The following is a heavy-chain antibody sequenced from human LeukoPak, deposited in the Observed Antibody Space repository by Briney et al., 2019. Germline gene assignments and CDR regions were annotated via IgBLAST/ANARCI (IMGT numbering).Heavy chain of an antibody. CDR2: VYAGDSDT. V-gene: IGHV5-51*01. D-gene: IGHD6-13*01. Sequence: GESLKISCKGSGYSFNTYWIGWVRQMPGKGLEWMGIVYAGDSDTTYSPTFQGQVTISVDKFISTAYLQWSSLKASDTATYYCARRDSSNWDFDYWGQGTLVTVSS. CDR3: ARRDSSNWDFDY. CDR1: GYSFNTYW. J-gene: IGHJ4*02.